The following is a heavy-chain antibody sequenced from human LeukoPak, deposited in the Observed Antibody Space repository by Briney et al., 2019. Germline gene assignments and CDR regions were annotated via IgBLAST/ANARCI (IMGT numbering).Heavy chain of an antibody. D-gene: IGHD3-22*01. CDR3: AESYYYDSSGYQNIPYFDY. J-gene: IGHJ4*02. CDR1: GGTFSSYA. V-gene: IGHV1-69*04. Sequence: SVKVSCKASGGTFSSYAISWVRQAPGQGLEWMGRTIPILGIANYAQKFQGRVTITADKSTSTAYMELSSLRSEDTAVYYCAESYYYDSSGYQNIPYFDYWGQGTLVTVSS. CDR2: TIPILGIA.